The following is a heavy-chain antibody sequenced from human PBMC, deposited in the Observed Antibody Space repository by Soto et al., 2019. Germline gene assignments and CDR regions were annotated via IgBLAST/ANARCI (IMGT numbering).Heavy chain of an antibody. Sequence: PSETLSLTCAVYGGSFSGYYWSWIRQPPGKGLEWIGEINHSGSTNYNPSLKSRVTISVDTSKNQFSLKLSSVTAADTAVYYCARVEGSTRGNHYFDYWGQGTLVTVSS. CDR3: ARVEGSTRGNHYFDY. J-gene: IGHJ4*02. CDR2: INHSGST. V-gene: IGHV4-34*01. CDR1: GGSFSGYY. D-gene: IGHD2-2*01.